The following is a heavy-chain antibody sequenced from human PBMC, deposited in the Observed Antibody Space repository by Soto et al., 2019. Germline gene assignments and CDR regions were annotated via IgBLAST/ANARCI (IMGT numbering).Heavy chain of an antibody. CDR1: GFTFNGFA. V-gene: IGHV3-73*02. CDR2: IRSQVYSHAT. J-gene: IGHJ4*02. Sequence: EMQLVESGGGLVQPGGSLKLSCAASGFTFNGFAMHWVRQAPGEGLAWVGRIRSQVYSHATVYAASVTGRFTISRDDSKNTAYLQPNSLKVEDTVVYYCTRPDNSGYGGYVGFWGQGTVVSVSS. D-gene: IGHD5-12*01. CDR3: TRPDNSGYGGYVGF.